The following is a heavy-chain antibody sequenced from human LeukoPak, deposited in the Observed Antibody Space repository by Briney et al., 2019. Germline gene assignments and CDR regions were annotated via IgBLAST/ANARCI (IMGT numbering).Heavy chain of an antibody. V-gene: IGHV5-51*01. CDR3: ARRRRATYYYDSSGYYCDY. Sequence: GASLKISCKGSGYSFTSYWIGWVRQMPGKGLGWMGIIYPGDSDTRYSPSFQGQVTISADKSISTAYLQWSSLKASDTAMYYCARRRRATYYYDSSGYYCDYWGQGTLVTVSS. CDR1: GYSFTSYW. J-gene: IGHJ4*02. D-gene: IGHD3-22*01. CDR2: IYPGDSDT.